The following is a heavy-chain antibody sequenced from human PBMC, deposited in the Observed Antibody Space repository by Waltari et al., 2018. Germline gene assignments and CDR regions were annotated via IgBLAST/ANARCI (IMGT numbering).Heavy chain of an antibody. CDR1: GGSLSGYY. CDR2: INHSGST. Sequence: QVQLQQWGAGLLKPSETLSLTCAVYGGSLSGYYWSWIRQPPGKGLEWIGEINHSGSTNYNPSLKSRVTISVDTSKNQFSLKLSSVTAADTAVYYCARGGVLAAAGPNWFDPWGQGTLVTVSS. V-gene: IGHV4-34*01. CDR3: ARGGVLAAAGPNWFDP. J-gene: IGHJ5*02. D-gene: IGHD6-13*01.